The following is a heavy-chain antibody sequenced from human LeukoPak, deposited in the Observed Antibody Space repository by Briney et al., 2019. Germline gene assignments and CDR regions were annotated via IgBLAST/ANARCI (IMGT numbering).Heavy chain of an antibody. CDR2: IYPSDSDT. CDR1: GYSFATYW. Sequence: GESLKISCNGSGYSFATYWIAWVRQMPGKGLEWMGDIYPSDSDTKYSLSFQGQVTISADTSLSTAYLQWSSLQSPDSAIYFCARRHSYCTSSSCYLYLDTWGQGTLVTVSS. D-gene: IGHD2-2*01. CDR3: ARRHSYCTSSSCYLYLDT. J-gene: IGHJ4*02. V-gene: IGHV5-51*01.